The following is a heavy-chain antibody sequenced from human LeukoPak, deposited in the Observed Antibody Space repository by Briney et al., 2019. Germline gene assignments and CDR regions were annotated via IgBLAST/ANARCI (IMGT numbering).Heavy chain of an antibody. V-gene: IGHV4-39*01. CDR2: IYYSGSA. Sequence: PSETLSLACTVSGGSITSSTYYWGWIRQPPGKGLEWIGDIYYSGSAYYNPSLKSRVTISVDTAKDQFSLKLSPVTAADTAVYFCARRGGYSFDYGDWGQGALVTVSS. CDR1: GGSITSSTYY. D-gene: IGHD5-18*01. J-gene: IGHJ4*02. CDR3: ARRGGYSFDYGD.